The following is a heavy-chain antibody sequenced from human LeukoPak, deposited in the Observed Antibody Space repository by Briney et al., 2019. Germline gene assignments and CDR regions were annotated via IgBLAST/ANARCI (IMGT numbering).Heavy chain of an antibody. V-gene: IGHV3-30*02. J-gene: IGHJ4*02. CDR1: GFTFSSYG. CDR3: AKGKEGIAAAGIFDY. Sequence: GGSLRLSCAASGFTFSSYGMHWVRQAPGKGLEWVAFIRYDGSNKYYADSVKGRFTISRDNSKNTLYLQMNSLRAEDTAVYYCAKGKEGIAAAGIFDYWGQGTLVTVSS. CDR2: IRYDGSNK. D-gene: IGHD6-13*01.